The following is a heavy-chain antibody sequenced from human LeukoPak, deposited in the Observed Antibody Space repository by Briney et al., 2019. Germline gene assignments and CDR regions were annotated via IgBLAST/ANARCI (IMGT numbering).Heavy chain of an antibody. CDR2: FRSKAYGGTT. D-gene: IGHD4/OR15-4a*01. V-gene: IGHV3-49*04. CDR3: TRVGTSYGGDKWFDP. Sequence: SGGSLRLSCAASGFTFSSYAMSWVRQAPGKGLECVSFFRSKAYGGTTEYAASVKGRFTISRDDSESIAYLQMNSLRTEDTAVYYCTRVGTSYGGDKWFDPWGQGTLVTVSS. CDR1: GFTFSSYA. J-gene: IGHJ5*02.